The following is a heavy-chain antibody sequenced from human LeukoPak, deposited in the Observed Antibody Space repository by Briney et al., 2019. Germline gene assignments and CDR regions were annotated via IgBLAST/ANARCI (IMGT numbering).Heavy chain of an antibody. CDR2: IYYSGST. Sequence: SETLSLTCTVSGGSISSSSYYWGWIRHPPGKGLEWIGSIYYSGSTYYNPSLKSRVTISVDTSKNQFSLKLSSVTAADTAVYYCARHPGGVPLILFDYWGQGTLVTVSS. CDR3: ARHPGGVPLILFDY. CDR1: GGSISSSSYY. D-gene: IGHD3-10*01. V-gene: IGHV4-39*07. J-gene: IGHJ4*02.